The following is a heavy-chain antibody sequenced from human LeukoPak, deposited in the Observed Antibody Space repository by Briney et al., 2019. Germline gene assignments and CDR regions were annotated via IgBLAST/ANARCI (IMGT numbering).Heavy chain of an antibody. V-gene: IGHV4-30-4*07. CDR3: ARDSVYSGSSLDY. CDR1: GDSISSGGYS. Sequence: SETLSLTCAVSGDSISSGGYSWSWIRQPPGKGLEWIGYIYYSGSTYYNPSLKSRVTISVDTPKNQFSLKLSSVTAADTAVYYCARDSVYSGSSLDYWGQGALVTVSS. CDR2: IYYSGST. J-gene: IGHJ4*02. D-gene: IGHD1-26*01.